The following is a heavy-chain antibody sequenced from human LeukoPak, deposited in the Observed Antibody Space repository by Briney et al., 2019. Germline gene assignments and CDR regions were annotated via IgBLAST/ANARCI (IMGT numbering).Heavy chain of an antibody. V-gene: IGHV1-2*02. D-gene: IGHD3-10*01. Sequence: GASVKVSCKASGYTFTGYYMHWVRQAPGQGLEWMGWINPNNGGTNYAQKFQGRVTMTRDTSISTADMELSRLRSDDTAVYYCARSSLGGSGSYFSYYYYYMDVWGKGTTVTISS. J-gene: IGHJ6*03. CDR1: GYTFTGYY. CDR2: INPNNGGT. CDR3: ARSSLGGSGSYFSYYYYYMDV.